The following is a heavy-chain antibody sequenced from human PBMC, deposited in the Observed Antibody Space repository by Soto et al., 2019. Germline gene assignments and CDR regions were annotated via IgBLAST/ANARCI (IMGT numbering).Heavy chain of an antibody. D-gene: IGHD3-10*01. V-gene: IGHV1-69*13. Sequence: ASVKVSCKASGGTFSSYAISWVRQAPGHGLEWMGGIIPIFGAATYAQKFQGRVTITVDDSTSTAYMELSSLRSEDTAVYYCARSGSQKSYYYDMDVWGQGTTVRLL. CDR2: IIPIFGAA. J-gene: IGHJ6*02. CDR1: GGTFSSYA. CDR3: ARSGSQKSYYYDMDV.